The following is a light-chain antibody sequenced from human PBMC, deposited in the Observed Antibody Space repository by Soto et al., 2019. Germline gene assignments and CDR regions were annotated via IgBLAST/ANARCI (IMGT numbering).Light chain of an antibody. CDR3: QQYDNSRT. V-gene: IGKV3-20*01. Sequence: IVLTQSPGTLSLSPGERATLSCRASQSVNRRSLAWYQQKPGQAPRPLISTISNRATGIPDRFSGSGSGADFTLTISRLEPEDFVVYYCQQYDNSRTFGQGTKVDIK. CDR1: QSVNRRS. J-gene: IGKJ1*01. CDR2: TIS.